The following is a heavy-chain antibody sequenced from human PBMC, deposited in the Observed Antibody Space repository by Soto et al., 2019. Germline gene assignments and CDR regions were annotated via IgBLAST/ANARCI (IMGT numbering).Heavy chain of an antibody. CDR3: ATSSSSAFDY. D-gene: IGHD6-6*01. CDR1: GGSISSGGYY. Sequence: PSETLSLTCTVSGGSISSGGYYWSWIRQHPGKGLEWIGYIYYSGSTYYNPSLKSRVTISVDTSKNQFSLKLSSVTAADTAVYYCATSSSSAFDYWGQGTLVTVSS. CDR2: IYYSGST. V-gene: IGHV4-31*03. J-gene: IGHJ4*02.